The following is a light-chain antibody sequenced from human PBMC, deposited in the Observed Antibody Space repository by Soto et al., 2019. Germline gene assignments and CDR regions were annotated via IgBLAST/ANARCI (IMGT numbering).Light chain of an antibody. CDR1: QSVTSNY. Sequence: EIVLTQSPDTLSLSPGERATLSCRASQSVTSNYLAWYQQKPGQAPRLLIYGASSRATGIPDRFSGSGSGTDFTLTISRLETEDFAVYYCQQHGGSPRTFGQGTKVEIK. CDR3: QQHGGSPRT. CDR2: GAS. J-gene: IGKJ1*01. V-gene: IGKV3-20*01.